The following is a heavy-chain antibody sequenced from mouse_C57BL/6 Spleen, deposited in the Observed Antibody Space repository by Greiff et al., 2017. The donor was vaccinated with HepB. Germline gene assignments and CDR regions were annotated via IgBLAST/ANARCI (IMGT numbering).Heavy chain of an antibody. V-gene: IGHV1-5*01. Sequence: VQLQQSGTVLARPGASVKMSCKTSGYTFTSYWMHWVKQRPGQGLEWIGAIYPGNSDTSYNQKFKGKAKLTAVTSASTAYMELSSLTNEDSAVYYCTRDLDYYGSSWFAYWGQGTLVTVSA. J-gene: IGHJ3*01. CDR2: IYPGNSDT. CDR1: GYTFTSYW. CDR3: TRDLDYYGSSWFAY. D-gene: IGHD1-1*01.